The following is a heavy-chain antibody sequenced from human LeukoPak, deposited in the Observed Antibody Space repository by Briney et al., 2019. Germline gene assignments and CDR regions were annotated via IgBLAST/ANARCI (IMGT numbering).Heavy chain of an antibody. CDR2: INPNSGGT. V-gene: IGHV1-2*04. CDR1: GYTFTGYY. J-gene: IGHJ3*02. D-gene: IGHD6-19*01. Sequence: ASVKVSCKASGYTFTGYYMHWVRQAPGQGLEWMGWINPNSGGTNYAQKFQGWVTMTRDTSISTAYMELSRLRSDDTAVYYCARDTVAGTGAFDIWGQGTMVTVSS. CDR3: ARDTVAGTGAFDI.